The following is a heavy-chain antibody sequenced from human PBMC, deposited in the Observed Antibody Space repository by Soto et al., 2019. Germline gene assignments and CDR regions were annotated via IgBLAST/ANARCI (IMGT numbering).Heavy chain of an antibody. CDR3: AREAFDFWSGVTDY. Sequence: QVQLLESGGGVVQPGRSLRLSCVASGFTFSDHAMYWVRQAPGKGPEWVAATLYDGSNKFYADSVRGRFTISRDNSKNTLHLQMNSLRPEDTAVYYCAREAFDFWSGVTDYWGQGTLVTVSS. CDR1: GFTFSDHA. CDR2: TLYDGSNK. D-gene: IGHD3-3*01. V-gene: IGHV3-30*04. J-gene: IGHJ4*02.